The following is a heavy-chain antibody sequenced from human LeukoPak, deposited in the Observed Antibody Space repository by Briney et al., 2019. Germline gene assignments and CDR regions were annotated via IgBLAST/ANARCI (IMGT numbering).Heavy chain of an antibody. CDR1: GGTFSSYA. V-gene: IGHV1-69*05. CDR2: IIPIFGTA. Sequence: SVKVSCKASGGTFSSYAISWVRQAPGQGLEWMGRIIPIFGTANYAQKFQGRVTITTDESASTAYMELSSLRSEDTAVYYCARDPGDGYNSGSWFDPWGQGTLVTVSS. CDR3: ARDPGDGYNSGSWFDP. J-gene: IGHJ5*02. D-gene: IGHD5-24*01.